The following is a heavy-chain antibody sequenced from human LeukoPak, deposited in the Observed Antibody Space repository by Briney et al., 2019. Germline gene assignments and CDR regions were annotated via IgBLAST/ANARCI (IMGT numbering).Heavy chain of an antibody. D-gene: IGHD1-7*01. CDR2: INPNSGGT. CDR1: GYTFTGYY. J-gene: IGHJ3*02. Sequence: ASVKVSCKASGYTFTGYYVHWVRQAPGQGLEWMGWINPNSGGTNYAQKFQGRVTMTRDTSISTAYMELSRLRSDDTAVYYYARKEITGTHDPFDIWGQGTMVTVSS. V-gene: IGHV1-2*02. CDR3: ARKEITGTHDPFDI.